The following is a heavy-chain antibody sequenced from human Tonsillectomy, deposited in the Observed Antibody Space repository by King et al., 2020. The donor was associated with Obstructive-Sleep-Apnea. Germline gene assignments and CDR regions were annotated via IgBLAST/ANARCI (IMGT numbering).Heavy chain of an antibody. CDR3: ARDRSSLGY. V-gene: IGHV3-48*04. J-gene: IGHJ4*01. CDR2: ISSSSSTI. D-gene: IGHD6-6*01. CDR1: GFTFSSYS. Sequence: VQLVESGGGLVQPGGSLRLSCAASGFTFSSYSMNWVRQAPGKGLEWVSYISSSSSTIYYADSVKGRFTISRDNAKNSLYLQMNSLRAEDTAVYYCARDRSSLGYWGHGTLVTVSS.